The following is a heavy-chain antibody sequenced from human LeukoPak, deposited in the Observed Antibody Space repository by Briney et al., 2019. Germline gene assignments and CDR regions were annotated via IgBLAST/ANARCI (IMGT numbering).Heavy chain of an antibody. J-gene: IGHJ4*02. CDR1: GYTFTSYY. V-gene: IGHV1-46*01. D-gene: IGHD6-13*01. Sequence: ASVKVSCKASGYTFTSYYMHWVRQAPGQGLEWMGIINPSGGSTSYAQKFQGRVTMTRDTSTSIVYMELSSLRSEDTAVYYCAREEAAAGTGSYWGQGTLVTVSS. CDR2: INPSGGST. CDR3: AREEAAAGTGSY.